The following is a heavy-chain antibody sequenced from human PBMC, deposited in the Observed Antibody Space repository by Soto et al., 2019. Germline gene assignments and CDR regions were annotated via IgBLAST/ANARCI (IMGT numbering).Heavy chain of an antibody. D-gene: IGHD2-21*02. Sequence: QVQLVESGGGVVQPGKSLRLSCAASGFTFGSKAMHWVRQAPGKGMEWVAVISPIGTYNYAEYANGRFTISRDKSSNTVHLQVASLRPEATAVYFFVRVGSGSDYMLDFWGQGTLVAVS. CDR1: GFTFGSKA. V-gene: IGHV3-30*03. CDR2: ISPIGTY. J-gene: IGHJ4*02. CDR3: VRVGSGSDYMLDF.